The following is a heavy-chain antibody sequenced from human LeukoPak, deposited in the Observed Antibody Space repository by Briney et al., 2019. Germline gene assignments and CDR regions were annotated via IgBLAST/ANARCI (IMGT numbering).Heavy chain of an antibody. J-gene: IGHJ5*02. V-gene: IGHV3-30-3*01. CDR1: GFTFSSYA. CDR2: ISYDGSNK. CDR3: ARDTTWDTDYAP. Sequence: QPGGSLRLSCAASGFTFSSYAMHWVRQAPGKGLEWVAVISYDGSNKYYADSVKGRFTISRDNSKNTLYLQMNSLRAEDTAVYYCARDTTWDTDYAPWGQGTLVTVSS. D-gene: IGHD5-18*01.